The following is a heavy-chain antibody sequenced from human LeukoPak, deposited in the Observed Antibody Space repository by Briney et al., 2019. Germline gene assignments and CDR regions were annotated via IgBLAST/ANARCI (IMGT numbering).Heavy chain of an antibody. D-gene: IGHD2-15*01. CDR2: IYTSGST. CDR1: GGSISSYY. J-gene: IGHJ4*02. Sequence: SETLSLTCTVSGGSISSYYWSWIRQPAGKGLEWIGRIYTSGSTNYNPSLKSRVTISVDTSKNQFSLKLSSVTAADTAVYYCARNSCPSGSCYENRGYFDYWGQGTLATVSS. CDR3: ARNSCPSGSCYENRGYFDY. V-gene: IGHV4-4*07.